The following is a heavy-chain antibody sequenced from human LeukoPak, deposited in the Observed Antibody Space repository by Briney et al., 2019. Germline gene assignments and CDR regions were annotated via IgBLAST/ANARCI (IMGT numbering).Heavy chain of an antibody. J-gene: IGHJ4*02. CDR1: GFTFRTYA. CDR3: ARDQGLRGSLDY. D-gene: IGHD4-23*01. Sequence: GGSLRLSCAASGFTFRTYAMHWVRQAPGKGLEYVSAMSSSGCSTYYANSVKGRFTISRDNSKNTLYLQMGSLRAEDMAVYYCARDQGLRGSLDYWGQGTLVTVSS. CDR2: MSSSGCST. V-gene: IGHV3-64*01.